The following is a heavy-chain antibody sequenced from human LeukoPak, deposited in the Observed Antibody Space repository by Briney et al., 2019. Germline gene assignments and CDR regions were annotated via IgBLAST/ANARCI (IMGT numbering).Heavy chain of an antibody. CDR1: GFTFCSYS. Sequence: GGSLRLSCTASGFTFCSYSMDWVRQAPGKGLEWVSSISSSSSYIHYAETLKGRVTISTDTATNSLYLQMNSLRAEDTAVYYCASAVQLQRPDLLYYYCGLHVWGQGTTVTVSS. D-gene: IGHD1-1*01. CDR3: ASAVQLQRPDLLYYYCGLHV. J-gene: IGHJ6*01. CDR2: ISSSSSYI. V-gene: IGHV3-21*04.